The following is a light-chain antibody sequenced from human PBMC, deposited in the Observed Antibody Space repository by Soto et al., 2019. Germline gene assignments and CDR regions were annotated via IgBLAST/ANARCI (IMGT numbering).Light chain of an antibody. J-gene: IGKJ1*01. Sequence: EIVLTQSPGTLSLSPGERATLSCRASQSVSSSYLAWYQQKPGQAPRLLIYGASSRATGIPDRFSGSGSGTDFTLTISRLEPEDFAVYYCQQYGRSPRTCGQGTKLVIK. CDR2: GAS. CDR1: QSVSSSY. CDR3: QQYGRSPRT. V-gene: IGKV3-20*01.